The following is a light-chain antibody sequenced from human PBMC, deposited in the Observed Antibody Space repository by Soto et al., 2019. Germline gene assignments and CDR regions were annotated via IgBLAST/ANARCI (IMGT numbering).Light chain of an antibody. J-gene: IGKJ1*01. V-gene: IGKV1-39*01. CDR1: QSISSY. Sequence: DIQMTQSPSSLSASVGDRVTITCRASQSISSYLNWYQQKPGKAPKLLIYAASSLQSGVPSRFSGSGSGTDFTLTTSSLQPEDFATYYCQQSYSTPTTFGQGTKVE. CDR2: AAS. CDR3: QQSYSTPTT.